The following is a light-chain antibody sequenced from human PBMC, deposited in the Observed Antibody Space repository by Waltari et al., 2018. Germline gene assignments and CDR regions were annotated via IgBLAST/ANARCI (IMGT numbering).Light chain of an antibody. J-gene: IGKJ1*01. CDR3: QQSYTTPWT. CDR2: AAS. Sequence: DIQVTKSPYSLSASVGERVNITCRASQTISIYLNWYQQKPGKAPKVLIYAASNLQGGVPSRFSGSGSGTDFTLTISSLQPEDFATYYCQQSYTTPWTFGQGTKVEIK. V-gene: IGKV1-39*01. CDR1: QTISIY.